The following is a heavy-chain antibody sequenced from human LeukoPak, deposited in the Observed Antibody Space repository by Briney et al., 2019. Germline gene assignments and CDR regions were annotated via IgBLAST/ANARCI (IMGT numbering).Heavy chain of an antibody. D-gene: IGHD5-18*01. CDR2: IYYSGST. CDR3: ARGIQLRDYYYYYYYYMDV. CDR1: GGSISSYY. J-gene: IGHJ6*03. V-gene: IGHV4-59*01. Sequence: SETLSLTCTVSGGSISSYYWSWIRQPPGKGLEWIGYIYYSGSTNYNPSLKSRVTISVDTSKNQFSLKLSSVTAADTAVYYCARGIQLRDYYYYYYYYMDVWGKGTTVTVSS.